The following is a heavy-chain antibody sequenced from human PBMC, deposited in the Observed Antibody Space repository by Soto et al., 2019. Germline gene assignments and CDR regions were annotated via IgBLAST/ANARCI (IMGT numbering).Heavy chain of an antibody. V-gene: IGHV4-59*08. CDR1: GGSISSYY. CDR3: ARIYRDYFDY. Sequence: PSETLSLTCTVSGGSISSYYWSWIRQPPGKGLEWIGYISYTGSTNYNPSLKSRVTMSVDTSKNQFSLELSSVTAADTAVYYCARIYRDYFDYWGQGTLVTVSS. CDR2: ISYTGST. D-gene: IGHD2-2*02. J-gene: IGHJ4*02.